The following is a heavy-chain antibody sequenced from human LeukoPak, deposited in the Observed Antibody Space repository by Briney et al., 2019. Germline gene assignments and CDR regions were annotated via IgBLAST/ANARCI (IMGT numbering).Heavy chain of an antibody. D-gene: IGHD1-26*01. CDR3: ARREISWEVGWCCAFDI. CDR2: IYYSGTT. Sequence: SETPSLTCSVSGGSVSSSNYYWAWIRQSPGKGLEWIGSIYYSGTTYSNPSLKSRVTMSVDMSKNQFSMMLRSVTASDTAVYYCARREISWEVGWCCAFDIWGQGTKVTVSS. V-gene: IGHV4-39*01. CDR1: GGSVSSSNYY. J-gene: IGHJ3*02.